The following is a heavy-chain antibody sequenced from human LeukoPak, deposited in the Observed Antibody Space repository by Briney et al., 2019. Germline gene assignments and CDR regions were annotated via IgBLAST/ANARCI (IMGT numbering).Heavy chain of an antibody. CDR3: AYSSGYYCSFDY. Sequence: GGSLRLSCAASGFTVSSNYMSWVRQAPGKGLEWVSVIYSGGSTYYADSVKGRFTISRDNSKNTLYLQMNSLRAEDTAVYYCAYSSGYYCSFDYWGQGTLVTVSS. D-gene: IGHD3-22*01. CDR1: GFTVSSNY. V-gene: IGHV3-53*01. J-gene: IGHJ4*02. CDR2: IYSGGST.